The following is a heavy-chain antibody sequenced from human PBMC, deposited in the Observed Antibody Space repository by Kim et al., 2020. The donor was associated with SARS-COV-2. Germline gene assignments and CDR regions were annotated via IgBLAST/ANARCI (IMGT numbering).Heavy chain of an antibody. Sequence: NDYAVSVKSRITINPDTSKNHFSLQLNSVTPEDTAVYYCARGDPSSGHDYWGQGTLVTVSS. J-gene: IGHJ4*02. D-gene: IGHD6-19*01. CDR3: ARGDPSSGHDY. V-gene: IGHV6-1*01. CDR2: N.